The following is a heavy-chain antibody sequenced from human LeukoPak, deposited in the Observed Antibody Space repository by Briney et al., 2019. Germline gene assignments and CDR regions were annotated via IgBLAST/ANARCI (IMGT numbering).Heavy chain of an antibody. J-gene: IGHJ4*02. CDR3: AKDVGSGWNVFDY. D-gene: IGHD6-19*01. V-gene: IGHV4-61*01. CDR1: GGXVSRTSYY. Sequence: SETLSLTCTVSGGXVSRTSYYWSWIRQPPGKGLEWIGYIYYSGSTVYNPSLKSRVTISVDTSKNQFSLKLSSVTAADTAVYYCAKDVGSGWNVFDYWGQGTLVTVSS. CDR2: IYYSGST.